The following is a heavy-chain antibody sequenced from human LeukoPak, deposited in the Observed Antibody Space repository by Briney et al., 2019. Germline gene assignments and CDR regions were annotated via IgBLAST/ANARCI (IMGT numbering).Heavy chain of an antibody. Sequence: GGSLRLSCAASGFILSNYRVNWVRQAPGKGLEWVSSFDSSGTYIYYADSVKGRFTISRDNSKNTLYLQMNSLRAEDTAVYYCAKAYHPFIIPLRDSFDIWGQGTMVTVSS. CDR2: FDSSGTYI. V-gene: IGHV3-21*04. CDR1: GFILSNYR. D-gene: IGHD3-10*01. J-gene: IGHJ3*02. CDR3: AKAYHPFIIPLRDSFDI.